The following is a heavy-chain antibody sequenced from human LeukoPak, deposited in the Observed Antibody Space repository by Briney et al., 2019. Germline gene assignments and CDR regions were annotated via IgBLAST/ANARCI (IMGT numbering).Heavy chain of an antibody. Sequence: PSETLSLTCTVSGGSISSYYWSWIRQPPGKGLEWIGYIYYSGSTNYNPSLKSRVTISVDTSKNQFSLKLSSVTAADTAVYYCARGGYYGSGDFDYWGQGTLVTVSS. V-gene: IGHV4-59*01. CDR3: ARGGYYGSGDFDY. CDR1: GGSISSYY. CDR2: IYYSGST. J-gene: IGHJ4*02. D-gene: IGHD3-10*01.